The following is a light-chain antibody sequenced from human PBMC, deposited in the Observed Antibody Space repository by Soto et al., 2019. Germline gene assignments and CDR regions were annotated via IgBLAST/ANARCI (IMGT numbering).Light chain of an antibody. V-gene: IGKV1-5*01. CDR3: QQYQSYFLT. CDR2: DAS. Sequence: DIQMTQSPSTLSASVGDRVTITCRASRSISRSLAWYQQKSGKAPKLLIYDASSLESGVPSRFSGSGFGTEFTLTISGLQPDDFATYYCQQYQSYFLTFGPGTTVD. CDR1: RSISRS. J-gene: IGKJ3*01.